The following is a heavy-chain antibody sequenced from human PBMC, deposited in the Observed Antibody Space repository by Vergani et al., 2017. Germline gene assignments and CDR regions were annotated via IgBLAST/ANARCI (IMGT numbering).Heavy chain of an antibody. J-gene: IGHJ4*02. CDR3: ARGFSITGTDILPFDY. D-gene: IGHD1-7*01. Sequence: QVQLVQSGAEVEKPGASVKVSCKASGYTFSDYYMHWVRQAPGHGLEWMGRINPNSGGTDFAQKFRATVTMTRDTSISTAYMELSRLTSDDTAVYYCARGFSITGTDILPFDYWGPGTLVTVSS. CDR2: INPNSGGT. CDR1: GYTFSDYY. V-gene: IGHV1-2*06.